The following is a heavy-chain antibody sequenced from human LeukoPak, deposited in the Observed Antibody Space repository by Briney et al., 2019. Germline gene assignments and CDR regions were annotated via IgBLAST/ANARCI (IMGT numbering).Heavy chain of an antibody. J-gene: IGHJ4*02. CDR1: GFTFSNAY. Sequence: PGGSLRLSCAASGFTFSNAYMSWVRQSPGEGLEWIGEVSVDGSRNYNPSLKSRVTMSLDKSKNQFSLNLNSVTAADTAVYYCARVIPHGWRQSDHWGQGILVIVSS. CDR3: ARVIPHGWRQSDH. V-gene: IGHV4-4*02. CDR2: VSVDGSR. D-gene: IGHD6-19*01.